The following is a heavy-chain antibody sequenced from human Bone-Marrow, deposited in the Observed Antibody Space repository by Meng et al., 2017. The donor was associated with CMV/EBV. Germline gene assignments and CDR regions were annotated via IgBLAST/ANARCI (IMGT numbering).Heavy chain of an antibody. CDR1: GYTFTGYY. J-gene: IGHJ3*02. CDR3: ARESLLWFGESQSRPNKMPFDI. Sequence: ASVKVSCKASGYTFTGYYMHWVRQAPGQGLEWMGWINPNSGGTNYAQKFQGRVTMTRDTSISTAYMELSSLRSEDTAVYYCARESLLWFGESQSRPNKMPFDIWGQGTMVTVSS. V-gene: IGHV1-2*02. D-gene: IGHD3-10*01. CDR2: INPNSGGT.